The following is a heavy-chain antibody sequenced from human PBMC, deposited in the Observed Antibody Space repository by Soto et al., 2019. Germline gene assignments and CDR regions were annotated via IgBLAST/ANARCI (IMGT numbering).Heavy chain of an antibody. CDR2: ISGSGGST. CDR3: APHLWFGELYY. V-gene: IGHV3-23*01. CDR1: GFTFSSYA. Sequence: EVQLLESGGGLVQPGGSLRLSCAASGFTFSSYAMSWVRQAPGKGLEWVSAISGSGGSTYYADSVKGRFTISTDNSKNTLYLQMNRLRSEDTAVYYCAPHLWFGELYYWGQGTLVTVSS. D-gene: IGHD3-10*01. J-gene: IGHJ4*02.